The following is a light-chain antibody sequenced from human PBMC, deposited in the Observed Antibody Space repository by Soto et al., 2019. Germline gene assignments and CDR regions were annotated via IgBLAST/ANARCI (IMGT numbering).Light chain of an antibody. J-gene: IGLJ3*02. CDR2: EVS. Sequence: QSALTQPASVSGSPGQSISISCTGTSSDVGGYIYVSWYQQHPGKAPKLMIYEVSNRPSGISNRFSGSKSGNTASLTISGLQAEDEGTYYCSSYTSRRTWVFGGGTKVTVL. V-gene: IGLV2-14*01. CDR1: SSDVGGYIY. CDR3: SSYTSRRTWV.